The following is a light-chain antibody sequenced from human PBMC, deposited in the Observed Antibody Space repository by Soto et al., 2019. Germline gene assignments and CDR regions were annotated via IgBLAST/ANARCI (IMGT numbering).Light chain of an antibody. CDR1: QSVSSY. CDR3: QQRSNWYT. Sequence: EIVLTQSPATLSLSPGERATLSCRASQSVSSYLAWYQQKPGQAPRLLIYDASNRATGIPARFSGSGSGTDFTLTISSPETEDFAVYYCQQRSNWYTFGQGTKLEIK. V-gene: IGKV3-11*01. J-gene: IGKJ2*01. CDR2: DAS.